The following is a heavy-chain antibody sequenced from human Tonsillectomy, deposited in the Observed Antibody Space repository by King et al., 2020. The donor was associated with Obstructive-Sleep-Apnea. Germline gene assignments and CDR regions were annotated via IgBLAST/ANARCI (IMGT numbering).Heavy chain of an antibody. CDR2: IYYSGST. Sequence: QVQLQESGPGLVKPSETLSLTCTVSGGSIRSYYWSWIRQPPGKGLEWIGYIYYSGSTNYNPSLKSRVTISVDTSKNQFSLQLSSVTAADTAVYYCARRHTLLREYYWGQGTLVTVSS. V-gene: IGHV4-59*01. CDR1: GGSIRSYY. D-gene: IGHD3-16*01. CDR3: ARRHTLLREYY. J-gene: IGHJ4*02.